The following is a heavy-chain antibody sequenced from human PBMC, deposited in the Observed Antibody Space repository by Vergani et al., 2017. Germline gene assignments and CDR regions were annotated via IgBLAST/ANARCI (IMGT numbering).Heavy chain of an antibody. V-gene: IGHV3-23*04. Sequence: EVHLVESGGGLVRPGASLKLSCAASGFTFSACPMTWVRQAPGKGLEWVSAISARYPSTYYADSVKGRFTISRDNSKNMLYLQMNSLRAEDTAVYYCARLSYDTTPYLQGGYDCWGQGTLVSVSS. CDR3: ARLSYDTTPYLQGGYDC. CDR1: GFTFSACP. CDR2: ISARYPST. J-gene: IGHJ4*02. D-gene: IGHD3-22*01.